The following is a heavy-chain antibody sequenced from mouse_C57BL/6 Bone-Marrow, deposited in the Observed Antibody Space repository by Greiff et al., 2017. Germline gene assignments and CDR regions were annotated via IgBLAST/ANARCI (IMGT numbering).Heavy chain of an antibody. CDR2: LYPAHSDT. D-gene: IGHD1-1*01. Sequence: EVQLQQSGTVLARPGASVKMSCKTSGYTFTSYWMHWVKPRPGQGLEWIGALYPAHSDTSSNQKFKGKAKLTAVTSASTAYMELSSLTNEDSAVYYCTRGYGRGAMDYWGQGTSVTVSS. J-gene: IGHJ4*01. V-gene: IGHV1-5*01. CDR3: TRGYGRGAMDY. CDR1: GYTFTSYW.